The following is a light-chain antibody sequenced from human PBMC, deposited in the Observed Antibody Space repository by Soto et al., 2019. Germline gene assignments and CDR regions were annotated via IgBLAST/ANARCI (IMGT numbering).Light chain of an antibody. CDR3: SSYTSSRTVI. CDR2: DVR. J-gene: IGLJ2*01. Sequence: QSALTQPASVSGSPGQSITISCTGTSSDGGGYNFLSWYQQHPGKAPKFIIYDVRNRPSGVSNRFSGSRSGNTASLTISGLQAEDEADYYCSSYTSSRTVIFGGGTKLTVL. CDR1: SSDGGGYNF. V-gene: IGLV2-14*03.